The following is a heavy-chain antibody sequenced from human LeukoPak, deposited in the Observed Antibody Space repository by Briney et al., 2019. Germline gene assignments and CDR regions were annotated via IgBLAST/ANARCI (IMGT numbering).Heavy chain of an antibody. J-gene: IGHJ4*02. V-gene: IGHV1-69*06. CDR2: IIPIFGTA. Sequence: SVKVSCKASGGTFSSYAISWVRQSPGQGLEWMGGIIPIFGTANYAQKFQGRVTITADKSTSTAYMELSSLRSEDTAVYYCARRGYSYGYYFDYWGQGTLVAVSS. CDR1: GGTFSSYA. D-gene: IGHD5-18*01. CDR3: ARRGYSYGYYFDY.